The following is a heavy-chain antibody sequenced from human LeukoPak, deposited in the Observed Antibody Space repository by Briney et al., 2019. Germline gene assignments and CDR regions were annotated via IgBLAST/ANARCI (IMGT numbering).Heavy chain of an antibody. CDR3: ARLGYMVGATRHDY. J-gene: IGHJ4*02. CDR1: GYSINSGYY. Sequence: SETLSLTCTVSGYSINSGYYWVWIRQPPGKGLEWIGSIYRTGSINYNPSLKSRVTISVDTSKNQFSLKLNSVTAADTAVYYCARLGYMVGATRHDYWGQGTLVTVSS. CDR2: IYRTGSI. D-gene: IGHD1-26*01. V-gene: IGHV4-38-2*02.